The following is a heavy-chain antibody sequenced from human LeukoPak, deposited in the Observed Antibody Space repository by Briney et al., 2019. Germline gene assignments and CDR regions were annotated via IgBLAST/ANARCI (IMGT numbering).Heavy chain of an antibody. V-gene: IGHV3-33*06. CDR2: IWYDGSNK. D-gene: IGHD6-6*01. J-gene: IGHJ6*03. Sequence: PGGSLRLSCAASGFTFSSYGMHWVRQAPGKGLEWVAVIWYDGSNKYYADSVKGRFTISRDNSKNTLYLQMNSLRAEDTAVYYCAKTGYSSSSGPFDYYYYYVDVWGKGTTVTVSS. CDR1: GFTFSSYG. CDR3: AKTGYSSSSGPFDYYYYYVDV.